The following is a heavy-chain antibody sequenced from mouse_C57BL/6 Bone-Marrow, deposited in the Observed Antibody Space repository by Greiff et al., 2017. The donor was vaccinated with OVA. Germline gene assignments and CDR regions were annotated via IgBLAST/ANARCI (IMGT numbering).Heavy chain of an antibody. CDR1: GYAFSSYW. J-gene: IGHJ4*01. Sequence: QVQLQQSGAELVKPGASVKISCKASGYAFSSYWMNWVKQRPGKGLEWIGQIYPGDGDTNYNGKFKGKATLTADKSSSTAYMQLSSLTSEDSAVYFCAQKGFSYYGKGRYAMDYWGQGTSVTVSS. CDR3: AQKGFSYYGKGRYAMDY. V-gene: IGHV1-80*01. CDR2: IYPGDGDT. D-gene: IGHD1-1*02.